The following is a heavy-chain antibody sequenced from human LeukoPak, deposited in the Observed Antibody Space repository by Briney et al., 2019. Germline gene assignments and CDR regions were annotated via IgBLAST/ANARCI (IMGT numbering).Heavy chain of an antibody. V-gene: IGHV1-8*02. J-gene: IGHJ6*02. CDR1: GGTFSSYA. D-gene: IGHD4-17*01. CDR2: MNPNSGNT. Sequence: ASVKVSCKASGGTFSSYAISWVRQAPGQGLEWMGWMNPNSGNTGYAQKFQGRVTMTRNTSISTAYMELSSLRSEDTAVYYCARTTVTTDGMDVWGQGTTVTVSS. CDR3: ARTTVTTDGMDV.